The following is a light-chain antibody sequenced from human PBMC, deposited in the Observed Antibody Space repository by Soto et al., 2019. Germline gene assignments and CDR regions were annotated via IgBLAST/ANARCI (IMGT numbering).Light chain of an antibody. CDR1: GSNIGRNS. J-gene: IGLJ3*02. CDR3: ATWDDSLSGVE. Sequence: QSVLTQPPSTSGTPGQRVTIPCSGSGSNIGRNSVTWYQRLPGMAPKLLVYRNNQRPSGVPERFSGSKSGTSASLAISDLQSEDEADYYCATWDDSLSGVEFGGGTKLTVL. CDR2: RNN. V-gene: IGLV1-44*01.